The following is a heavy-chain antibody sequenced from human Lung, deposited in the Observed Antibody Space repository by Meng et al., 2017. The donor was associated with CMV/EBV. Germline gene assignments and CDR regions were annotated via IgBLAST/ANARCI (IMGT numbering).Heavy chain of an antibody. CDR2: IYHSGTT. J-gene: IGHJ4*02. Sequence: SXTLSLXCTVSGGSINSGGYYWSWIRQHPGKGLEWIGHIYHSGTTSYNPSLKSRVSISVDTSKKQFSLKLSSTTAADTAVYYCARAQYYYDSSAFCEYWGQGAXVTVSS. D-gene: IGHD3-22*01. CDR3: ARAQYYYDSSAFCEY. CDR1: GGSINSGGYY. V-gene: IGHV4-31*03.